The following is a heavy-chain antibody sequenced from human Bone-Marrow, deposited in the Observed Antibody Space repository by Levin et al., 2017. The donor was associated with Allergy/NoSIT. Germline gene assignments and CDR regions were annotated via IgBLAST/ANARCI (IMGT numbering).Heavy chain of an antibody. J-gene: IGHJ5*02. CDR2: INPNSGST. CDR1: GYTFTSYH. Sequence: ASVKVSCKPSGYTFTSYHVYWVRQAPGQGLEWMGYINPNSGSTGYAQKFQGRVTMTRNSSINTAYMELSGLRLEDTAIYYCARGDCYSGSCYGPDWFDPWGQGTQVTVSS. D-gene: IGHD2/OR15-2a*01. CDR3: ARGDCYSGSCYGPDWFDP. V-gene: IGHV1-8*01.